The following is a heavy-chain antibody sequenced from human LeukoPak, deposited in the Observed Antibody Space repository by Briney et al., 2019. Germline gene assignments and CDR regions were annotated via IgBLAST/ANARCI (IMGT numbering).Heavy chain of an antibody. Sequence: SVKVSCKATGGTFSNYAISWVRQAPGQGLEWMGRIIVTLGTANYAQKFQGRVAITADKSTSTAYMELSSLTSEDTAVYYCARAVDDDLAGYYWGDWFDPWGQGSLVSVSS. CDR1: GGTFSNYA. D-gene: IGHD3-9*01. CDR3: ARAVDDDLAGYYWGDWFDP. J-gene: IGHJ5*02. V-gene: IGHV1-69*04. CDR2: IIVTLGTA.